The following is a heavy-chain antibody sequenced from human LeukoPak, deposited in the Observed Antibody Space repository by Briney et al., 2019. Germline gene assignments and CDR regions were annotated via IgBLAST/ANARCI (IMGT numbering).Heavy chain of an antibody. Sequence: GGSLRLSCAASGFTFSSHWMHWVRQAPGKGLEWVSAISGSGGSTYYADSVKGRFTISRDNSKNTLCLQMNSLRAEDTAVYYCAKDQDSSGYWDWGQGTLVTVSS. D-gene: IGHD3-22*01. CDR3: AKDQDSSGYWD. CDR2: ISGSGGST. J-gene: IGHJ4*02. CDR1: GFTFSSHW. V-gene: IGHV3-23*01.